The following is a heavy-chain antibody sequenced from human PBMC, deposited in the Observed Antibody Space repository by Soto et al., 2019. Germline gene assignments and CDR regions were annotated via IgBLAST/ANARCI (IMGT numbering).Heavy chain of an antibody. V-gene: IGHV1-2*02. D-gene: IGHD4-17*01. CDR1: GYTFTGQY. CDR2: INPNSGGT. J-gene: IGHJ4*02. Sequence: ASVKVSCKVSGYTFTGQYMHWVRQAPGQGLEWMGWINPNSGGTNYAQNFQGRVTMTGDTSISTAYMELSRLRFDDTAVYYCARGGMTTVTRWGQGTLVTVS. CDR3: ARGGMTTVTR.